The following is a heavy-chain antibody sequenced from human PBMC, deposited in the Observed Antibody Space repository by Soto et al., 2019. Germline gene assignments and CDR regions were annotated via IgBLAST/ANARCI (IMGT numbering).Heavy chain of an antibody. J-gene: IGHJ6*02. CDR3: ARDAVYYYGMDV. V-gene: IGHV4-30-4*01. CDR1: GGSISSGDYY. CDR2: IYYSGST. Sequence: PSETLSLTCTVSGGSISSGDYYWSWIRQPPGKGLEWIGYIYYSGSTYYNPSLKSRVTISVDTSKNQYSLKLSTVTAADTAVYYCARDAVYYYGMDVWGQGTTVT.